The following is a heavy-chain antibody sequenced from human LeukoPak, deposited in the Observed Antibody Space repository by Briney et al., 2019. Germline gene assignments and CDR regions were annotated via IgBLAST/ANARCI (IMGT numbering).Heavy chain of an antibody. CDR3: VRDRGTYRPIDY. CDR2: INPNSGDT. J-gene: IGHJ4*02. D-gene: IGHD1-26*01. CDR1: GYTFTGYY. Sequence: ASVKVSCKTSGYTFTGYYMHWVRQAPGQGLEWMGWINPNSGDTNYAQKFQGRVTMTRDTSISTAYMELSRLRSDDTAIYYCVRDRGTYRPIDYWGQGTLVTVSS. V-gene: IGHV1-2*02.